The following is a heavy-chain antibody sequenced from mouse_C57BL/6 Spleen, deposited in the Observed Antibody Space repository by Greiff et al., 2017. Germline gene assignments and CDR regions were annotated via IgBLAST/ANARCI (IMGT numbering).Heavy chain of an antibody. Sequence: QVQLQQPGAELVRPGSSVKLSCKASGYTFTSYWMHWVKQRPIQGLEWIGNIDPSDSETHYNQKFKNKATLTVDKSSSTAYMQLSSLTSEDSAVFYCGRFYYDFTGAMDYWGQGTSVTVSS. J-gene: IGHJ4*01. CDR3: GRFYYDFTGAMDY. D-gene: IGHD2-4*01. CDR2: IDPSDSET. V-gene: IGHV1-52*01. CDR1: GYTFTSYW.